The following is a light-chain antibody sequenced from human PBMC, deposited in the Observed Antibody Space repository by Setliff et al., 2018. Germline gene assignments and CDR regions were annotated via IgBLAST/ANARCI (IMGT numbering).Light chain of an antibody. J-gene: IGLJ1*01. CDR3: SSYEGNYIYV. CDR1: SSDVGGYNF. Sequence: QSVLAQPPSASGSPGQSVTISCTGTSSDVGGYNFVAWYQQHPGKAPKLMIYEVSKRPSGVPDRFSGSKSGNTASLTVSGLQAEDEADYYCSSYEGNYIYVFGTGTKGTVL. V-gene: IGLV2-8*01. CDR2: EVS.